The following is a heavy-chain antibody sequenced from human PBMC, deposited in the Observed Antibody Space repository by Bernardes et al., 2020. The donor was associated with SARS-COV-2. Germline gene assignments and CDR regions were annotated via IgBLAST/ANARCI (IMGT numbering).Heavy chain of an antibody. CDR1: GFTFTSFG. CDR2: ISVYNANT. Sequence: ASVKVSCKTSGFTFTSFGFAWVRQAPGQGLEWMGWISVYNANTNYAPKFHDRLTMTTDTSTSTAFMEMRSLRSDDTAVYFCASTDIWSGYALEFWGQGTIVSVSS. D-gene: IGHD2-2*01. J-gene: IGHJ3*01. V-gene: IGHV1-18*01. CDR3: ASTDIWSGYALEF.